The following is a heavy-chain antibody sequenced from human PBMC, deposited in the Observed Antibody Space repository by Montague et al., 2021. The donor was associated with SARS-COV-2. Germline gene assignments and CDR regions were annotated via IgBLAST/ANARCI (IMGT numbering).Heavy chain of an antibody. J-gene: IGHJ1*01. V-gene: IGHV6-1*01. D-gene: IGHD4-17*01. CDR3: ARDGDYGGTWYSFLQN. CDR1: GDSDASDTAT. Sequence: CAISGDSDASDTATWHWKRQSSERGFEWLGRTLYRFQWHTDSAASVRSRISFSGDISKNQFSLHLNSVTPEDTAIYYCARDGDYGGTWYSFLQNWGQGTLVIVSS. CDR2: TLYRFQWHT.